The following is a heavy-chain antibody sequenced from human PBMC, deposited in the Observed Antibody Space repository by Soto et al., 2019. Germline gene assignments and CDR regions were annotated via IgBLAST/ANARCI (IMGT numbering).Heavy chain of an antibody. CDR1: GFSLSTSGVG. CDR3: AHTIVSFYYYDSSGPPHPKGYYFDY. V-gene: IGHV2-5*01. J-gene: IGHJ4*02. CDR2: IYWNDDK. D-gene: IGHD3-22*01. Sequence: SGPTLVKPTQTLTLTCTFSGFSLSTSGVGVGWIRQPPGKALEWLALIYWNDDKRYSPSLKSRLTITKDTSKNQVVLTMTNMDPVDTATYYCAHTIVSFYYYDSSGPPHPKGYYFDYWGQGTLVTVSS.